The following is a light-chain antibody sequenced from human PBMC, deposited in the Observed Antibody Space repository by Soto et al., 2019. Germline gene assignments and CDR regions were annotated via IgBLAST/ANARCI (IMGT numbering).Light chain of an antibody. CDR3: CSYAGSSPYV. CDR1: SSDVGNYNL. CDR2: EGS. Sequence: QSVLTQPASVSGSPGQSITISCTGTSSDVGNYNLVSWFQQHPGKAPKFMIYEGSKRPSGLSNRFSGSKSGNTASLTISGLQAEDEADYYCCSYAGSSPYVFGTGTKLTVL. V-gene: IGLV2-23*01. J-gene: IGLJ1*01.